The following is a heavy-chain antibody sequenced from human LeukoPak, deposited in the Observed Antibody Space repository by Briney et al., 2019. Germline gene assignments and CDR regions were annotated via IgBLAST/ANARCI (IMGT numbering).Heavy chain of an antibody. Sequence: SETLSLTCTVSGGSISSYYWSWIRQPAGKGLEWIGRIYTIGSTNYNPSLKSRVTMSVDTSKNQFSLKLSSVTAADTAVYYCARDMTSSPLLYYYMDVWGKGTTVTVSS. CDR1: GGSISSYY. J-gene: IGHJ6*03. CDR3: ARDMTSSPLLYYYMDV. CDR2: IYTIGST. V-gene: IGHV4-4*07. D-gene: IGHD2-2*01.